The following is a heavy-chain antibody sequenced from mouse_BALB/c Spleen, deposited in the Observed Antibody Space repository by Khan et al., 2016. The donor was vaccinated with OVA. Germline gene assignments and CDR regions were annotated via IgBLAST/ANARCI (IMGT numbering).Heavy chain of an antibody. CDR2: INTYTGEP. Sequence: QIQLVQSGPELKKPGETVKISCKASGYTFTNYGMNWVKQSPGKALKWTGWINTYTGEPTYADDFKGRFAFSLETSATTAYLQSNNLKNEDTATYFCARPPYFSYALDYWGQGTSVTVSS. J-gene: IGHJ4*01. CDR1: GYTFTNYG. D-gene: IGHD2-10*01. CDR3: ARPPYFSYALDY. V-gene: IGHV9-3-1*01.